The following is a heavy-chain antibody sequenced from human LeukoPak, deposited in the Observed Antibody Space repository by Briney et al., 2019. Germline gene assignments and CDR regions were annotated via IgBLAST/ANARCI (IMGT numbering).Heavy chain of an antibody. Sequence: PGGSLRLSCAASGFTFSSYGMHWVRQAPGKGLEWVAVIWYDGSNKYYAGSVKGRFTISRDNSKNTLYLQMNSLRAEDTAVYYCAKDRETYYYDSSGLDYWGQGTLVTVSS. CDR1: GFTFSSYG. CDR2: IWYDGSNK. J-gene: IGHJ4*02. CDR3: AKDRETYYYDSSGLDY. D-gene: IGHD3-22*01. V-gene: IGHV3-33*06.